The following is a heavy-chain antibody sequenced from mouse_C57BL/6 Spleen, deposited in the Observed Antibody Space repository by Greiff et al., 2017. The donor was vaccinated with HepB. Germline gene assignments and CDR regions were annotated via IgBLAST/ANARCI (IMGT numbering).Heavy chain of an antibody. Sequence: EVHLVESGGGLVKPGGSLKLSCAASGFTFSSYAMSWVRQTPEKRLEWVATISDGGSYTYYPDNVKGRFTISRDNAKNNLYLQMSHLKSEDTAMYYCAREGIYPLPFYYFDYWGQGTTLTVSS. V-gene: IGHV5-4*01. CDR1: GFTFSSYA. D-gene: IGHD2-1*01. CDR2: ISDGGSYT. CDR3: AREGIYPLPFYYFDY. J-gene: IGHJ2*01.